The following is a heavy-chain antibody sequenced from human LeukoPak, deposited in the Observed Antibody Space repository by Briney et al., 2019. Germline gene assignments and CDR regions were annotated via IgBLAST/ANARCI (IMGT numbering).Heavy chain of an antibody. CDR3: TRDIAASGGSFDS. J-gene: IGHJ4*02. Sequence: SQTLSLTCAISGDNVSGKIGAWTWIRQSPSRGLEWLGRTYYRESKWYYDYAISVKTRIRINPDTSKNQFSLQLNSMTPEDTAMYYCTRDIAASGGSFDSWGQGTLVTVSS. CDR1: GDNVSGKIGA. D-gene: IGHD6-13*01. V-gene: IGHV6-1*01. CDR2: TYYRESKWYY.